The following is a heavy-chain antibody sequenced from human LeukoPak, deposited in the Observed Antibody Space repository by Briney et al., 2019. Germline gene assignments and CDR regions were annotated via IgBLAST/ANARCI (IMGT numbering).Heavy chain of an antibody. CDR3: ARSLRLGELSYHDY. CDR1: GFTFSSCW. Sequence: PGGSLRLSCAASGFTFSSCWMHWLRQAQGKGLVWVSRINSDGSSTSYADSVKGRFTISRDNAKNTLYLQMNSLRAEDTAVYYCARSLRLGELSYHDYWGQGTLVTVSS. D-gene: IGHD3-16*02. CDR2: INSDGSST. J-gene: IGHJ4*02. V-gene: IGHV3-74*01.